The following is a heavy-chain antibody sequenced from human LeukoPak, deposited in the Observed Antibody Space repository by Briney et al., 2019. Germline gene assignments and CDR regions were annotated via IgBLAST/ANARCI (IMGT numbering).Heavy chain of an antibody. J-gene: IGHJ4*02. CDR3: ARDLGSSVDY. Sequence: ASVKVSCKASGYTFTSYAMHWVRQAPGQRLEWMGWINAGNGNTKYSQKFQGRVTITADESTSTAYMELSSLRSEDTAVYYCARDLGSSVDYWGQGTLVTVSS. CDR1: GYTFTSYA. D-gene: IGHD6-13*01. V-gene: IGHV1-3*01. CDR2: INAGNGNT.